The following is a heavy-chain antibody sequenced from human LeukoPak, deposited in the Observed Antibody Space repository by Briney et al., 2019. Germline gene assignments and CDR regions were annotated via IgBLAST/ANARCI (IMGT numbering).Heavy chain of an antibody. V-gene: IGHV4-59*08. J-gene: IGHJ4*02. CDR1: GGSISSYY. D-gene: IGHD3-3*01. CDR3: ARQSDFWSGYYTGYFDY. CDR2: IYYSGST. Sequence: PSGTLSLTCTVSGGSISSYYWSWIRQPPGKGLEWIGYIYYSGSTNYNPSLKSRVTISVDTSKNQFSLKLSSVTAADTAVYYCARQSDFWSGYYTGYFDYWGQGTLVTVSS.